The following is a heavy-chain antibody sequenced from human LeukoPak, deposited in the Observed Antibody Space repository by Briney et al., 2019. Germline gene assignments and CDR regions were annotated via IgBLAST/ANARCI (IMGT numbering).Heavy chain of an antibody. CDR3: AKDSSPKYYYGSGAPPHFDF. Sequence: GGSLRLSCAASGFTFSSYGMHWVRQAPGKGLEWVAVISYDGSNKYYGDSVKGRFTISRDNSKNTLYLQMNSLRAEDTAVYYCAKDSSPKYYYGSGAPPHFDFWGQGTLVTVSS. CDR2: ISYDGSNK. D-gene: IGHD3-10*01. V-gene: IGHV3-30*18. CDR1: GFTFSSYG. J-gene: IGHJ4*02.